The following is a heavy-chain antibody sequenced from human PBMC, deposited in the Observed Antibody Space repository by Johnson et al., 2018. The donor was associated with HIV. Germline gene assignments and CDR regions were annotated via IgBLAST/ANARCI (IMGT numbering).Heavy chain of an antibody. CDR3: AIDLTRIPMIVVVPQAFDI. CDR1: GFTFSSYG. D-gene: IGHD3-22*01. V-gene: IGHV3-30*02. CDR2: IRYDGSNK. Sequence: QVQLVESGGGVVQPGGSLRLSCAASGFTFSSYGMHWVRQAPGKGLEWVAFIRYDGSNKYYADSVKGRFNISRDNSKNTLYLQMKSLRAEDTAVYYFAIDLTRIPMIVVVPQAFDIWGQGTMVTVSS. J-gene: IGHJ3*02.